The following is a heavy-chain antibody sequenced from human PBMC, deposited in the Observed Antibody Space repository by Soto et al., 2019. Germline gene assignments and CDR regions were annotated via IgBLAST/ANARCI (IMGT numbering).Heavy chain of an antibody. V-gene: IGHV1-3*01. CDR3: ARFGSCTSTACSGGFEF. D-gene: IGHD2-2*01. J-gene: IGHJ3*01. CDR2: INAGDGNT. CDR1: GYTFTNYA. Sequence: QVQLVQSGAEVKKPGASVKVFCETSGYTFTNYAIHRVRQAPGQRLEWMGWINAGDGNTEYSQKCQDRVTSTRDTSASTAYRELSSLRSEDATVYYCARFGSCTSTACSGGFEFWGQGTMVTVSS.